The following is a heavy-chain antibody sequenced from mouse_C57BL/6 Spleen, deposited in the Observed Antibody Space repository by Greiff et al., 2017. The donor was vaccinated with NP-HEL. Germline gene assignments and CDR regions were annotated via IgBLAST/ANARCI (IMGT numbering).Heavy chain of an antibody. V-gene: IGHV1-55*01. CDR2: IYPGSGST. Sequence: VQLQQPGAELVKPGASVKMSCKASGYTFTSYWITWVKQRPGQGLEWIGDIYPGSGSTNYNEKFKSKATLTVDTSSSTAYMQLSSLTSEDSAVYYCTRDYGNSLYYAMDYRGQRASVTVS. CDR1: GYTFTSYW. J-gene: IGHJ4*01. CDR3: TRDYGNSLYYAMDY. D-gene: IGHD1-1*01.